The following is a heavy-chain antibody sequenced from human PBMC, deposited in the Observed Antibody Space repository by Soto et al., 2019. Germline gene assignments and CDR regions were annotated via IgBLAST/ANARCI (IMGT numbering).Heavy chain of an antibody. J-gene: IGHJ6*02. CDR3: ARGASYGMDV. Sequence: EVQLVESGGGLVQPGGSLRVSCAASGFTFSTYSMNWVRQAPGKGLEWVSYISSGSSPIYYADSVKGRFTISRDNATNSLYLQMNSLRAEDTAVYYCARGASYGMDVWGQGTTVTVSS. CDR2: ISSGSSPI. V-gene: IGHV3-48*01. CDR1: GFTFSTYS.